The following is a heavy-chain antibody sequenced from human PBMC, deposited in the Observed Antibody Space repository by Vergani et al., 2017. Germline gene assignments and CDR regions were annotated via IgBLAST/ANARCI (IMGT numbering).Heavy chain of an antibody. CDR1: GFTSAGYA. CDR2: ISWNSNSI. J-gene: IGHJ6*03. Sequence: EVQLEESGGGLVLPGRSLRLSCVASGFTSAGYAMHWVRQAPGKGLEWVSGISWNSNSIGYADSVKGRFTNTRDNAKNSLYLQMNSLRAEDTAVYYCARARNAVAAFDYYYYYMDVWGKGTTVTVSS. D-gene: IGHD6-19*01. CDR3: ARARNAVAAFDYYYYYMDV. V-gene: IGHV3-9*02.